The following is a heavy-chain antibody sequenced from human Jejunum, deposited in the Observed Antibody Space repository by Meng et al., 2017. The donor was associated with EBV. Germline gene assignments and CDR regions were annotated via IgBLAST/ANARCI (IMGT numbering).Heavy chain of an antibody. V-gene: IGHV4-4*03. CDR1: GDSYSSSHW. J-gene: IGHJ4*02. CDR3: AKSNDYSLNS. Sequence: MPLPESGPGLVTPPETLSLTFAVSGDSYSSSHWWSWVRQPPGKGLEWIGEMHPGGSTNYNPSLKSRVTISVDNSKNQFSLKLTSVTAADTAVYYCAKSNDYSLNSWGQGTLVTVSS. D-gene: IGHD4-11*01. CDR2: MHPGGST.